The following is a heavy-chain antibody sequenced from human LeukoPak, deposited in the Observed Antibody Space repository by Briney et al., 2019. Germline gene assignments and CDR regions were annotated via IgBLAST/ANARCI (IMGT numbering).Heavy chain of an antibody. V-gene: IGHV1-24*01. CDR1: GYTLTELS. CDR2: FDPEDGET. CDR3: ATTPTIVGATKPFDY. J-gene: IGHJ4*02. Sequence: ASAKVSCKVSGYTLTELSMHWVRQAPGKGLEWMGGFDPEDGETIYAQKFQGRVTMTEDTSTDTAYMELSSLRSEDTAVYYCATTPTIVGATKPFDYWGQGTLVTVSS. D-gene: IGHD1-26*01.